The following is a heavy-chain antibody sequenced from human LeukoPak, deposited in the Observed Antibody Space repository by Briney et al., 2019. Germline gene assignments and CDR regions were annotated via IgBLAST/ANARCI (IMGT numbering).Heavy chain of an antibody. CDR1: GFSISTYC. D-gene: IGHD2-8*01. Sequence: SETLSLTCTVSGFSISTYCRSWVRQPPGKGLEWIAYIYNSGSTNYSPCSQSRVTISVDTSRNQFSLRLSSVTAADTAMYYCARSGSKTNGFDYWGQGALVTVSS. J-gene: IGHJ4*02. CDR3: ARSGSKTNGFDY. V-gene: IGHV4-59*01. CDR2: IYNSGST.